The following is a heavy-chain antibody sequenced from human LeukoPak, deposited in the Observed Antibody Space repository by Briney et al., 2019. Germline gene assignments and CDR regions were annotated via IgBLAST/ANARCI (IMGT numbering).Heavy chain of an antibody. D-gene: IGHD3-22*01. CDR3: ARDPDRYYYDSSGYYDY. Sequence: ASVKVSCKASGYTFTSYGISWVRQVPGQGLEWMGWISAYNGNTNYAQKLQGRVTMTTDTSTSTAYMELRSLRSDDTAVYYCARDPDRYYYDSSGYYDYWGQGTLVTVSS. CDR1: GYTFTSYG. V-gene: IGHV1-18*01. J-gene: IGHJ4*02. CDR2: ISAYNGNT.